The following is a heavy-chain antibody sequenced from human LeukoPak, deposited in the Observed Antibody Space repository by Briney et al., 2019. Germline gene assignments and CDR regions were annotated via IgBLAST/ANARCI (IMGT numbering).Heavy chain of an antibody. CDR3: ARGNYYCGGDCYTAEYFQY. D-gene: IGHD2-21*02. J-gene: IGHJ1*01. Sequence: PGGSLRLSCAASGFTFSSYAMHWVRQAPGKGLEWVSVISYDGSNKYYADSVKGRFTISRDNSKNTLYLQMNSLRAEDTAVYYCARGNYYCGGDCYTAEYFQYWGQGTLVTVSS. CDR2: ISYDGSNK. V-gene: IGHV3-30-3*01. CDR1: GFTFSSYA.